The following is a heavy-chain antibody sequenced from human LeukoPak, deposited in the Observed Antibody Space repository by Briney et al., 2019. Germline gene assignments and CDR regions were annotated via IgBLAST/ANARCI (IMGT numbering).Heavy chain of an antibody. D-gene: IGHD2-2*01. Sequence: PSETLSLTCAVYGGSFSGYYWSWIRQPPGKGLEWIGETNHSGSTNYNPSLKSRVTISVDTSKNQFSLKLSSVTAADTAVYYCARGGQRGYCSSTSCSRRYFDYWGQGTLVTVSS. CDR1: GGSFSGYY. CDR3: ARGGQRGYCSSTSCSRRYFDY. CDR2: TNHSGST. J-gene: IGHJ4*02. V-gene: IGHV4-34*01.